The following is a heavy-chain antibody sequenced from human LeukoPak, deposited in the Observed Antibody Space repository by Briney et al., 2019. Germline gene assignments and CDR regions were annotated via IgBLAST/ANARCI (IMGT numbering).Heavy chain of an antibody. Sequence: GGSLRLSCAASGFTFSSYSMNWVRQAPGKGLEWVSAISGSGGSTYYADSVKGRFTISRDNSKNTLYLQMNSLRAEATAVYYCAKVYCSSTSCPTLYYYYGMDVWGQGTTVTVSS. CDR1: GFTFSSYS. J-gene: IGHJ6*02. V-gene: IGHV3-23*01. CDR2: ISGSGGST. D-gene: IGHD2-2*01. CDR3: AKVYCSSTSCPTLYYYYGMDV.